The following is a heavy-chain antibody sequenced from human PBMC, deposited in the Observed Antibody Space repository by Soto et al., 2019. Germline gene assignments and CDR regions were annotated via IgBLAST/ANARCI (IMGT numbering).Heavy chain of an antibody. J-gene: IGHJ4*02. CDR2: INPNSGGT. D-gene: IGHD3-3*01. Sequence: ASLKVSCKASGYTFTGYYMHWVRQAPGQGLEWMGWINPNSGGTNYAQKFQGRVTMTRDTSISTAYMELSRLRSDDTAVYYCATALRFLEWLSHWGQGTLVTVSS. CDR3: ATALRFLEWLSH. V-gene: IGHV1-2*02. CDR1: GYTFTGYY.